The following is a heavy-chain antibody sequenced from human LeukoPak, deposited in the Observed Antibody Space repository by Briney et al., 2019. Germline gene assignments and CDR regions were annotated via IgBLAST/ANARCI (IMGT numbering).Heavy chain of an antibody. J-gene: IGHJ2*01. CDR1: GYTFTDHY. D-gene: IGHD7-27*01. CDR3: GVHWGSGYYFDL. Sequence: ASVKVSCKASGYTFTDHYEHWVRQTPGQGLEWMGWINPKSGDTNYAQKFQGRVTMTRDTSIVTAYMELSSLTSDDTGVYYCGVHWGSGYYFDLWGRGILVTVSS. CDR2: INPKSGDT. V-gene: IGHV1-2*02.